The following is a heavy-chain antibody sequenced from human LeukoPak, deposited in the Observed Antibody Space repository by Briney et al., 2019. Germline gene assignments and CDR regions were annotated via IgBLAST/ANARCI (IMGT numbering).Heavy chain of an antibody. J-gene: IGHJ6*02. CDR2: INPNSGGT. Sequence: ASVKVSCKASGYTFTGYYMHWVRQAPGQGLEWMGWINPNSGGTNYAQKFRGRVTMTRDTSISTAYMELSRLRSDDTAVYYCARDRTDTYYYYGMDVWGQGTTVTVSS. V-gene: IGHV1-2*02. CDR1: GYTFTGYY. CDR3: ARDRTDTYYYYGMDV. D-gene: IGHD3/OR15-3a*01.